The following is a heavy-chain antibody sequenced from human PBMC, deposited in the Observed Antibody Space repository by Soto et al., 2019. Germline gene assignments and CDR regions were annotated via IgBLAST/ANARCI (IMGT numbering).Heavy chain of an antibody. Sequence: GGPLRLSFAASGFTFSSYAMHWVRPAPDKGLEWVAVISYDGSNKYYADSVKGRFTISRDNSKNTLYLQMDSLRAEDTAVYYCARDRPTPQYYFDYWGQGTLVTVSS. J-gene: IGHJ4*02. V-gene: IGHV3-30-3*01. CDR3: ARDRPTPQYYFDY. CDR1: GFTFSSYA. CDR2: ISYDGSNK.